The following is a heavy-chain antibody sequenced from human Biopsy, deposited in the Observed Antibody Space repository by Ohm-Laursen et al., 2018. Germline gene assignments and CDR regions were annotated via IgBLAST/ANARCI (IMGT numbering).Heavy chain of an antibody. CDR2: INPNSGNA. Sequence: SVKVSCKVSGHTFAGYYLHWVRQAPGHGLEWMGWINPNSGNANYAQSFQGRLTVTRDTSISTAYMELTSLTFDDTAIYYCARVPAYPSIDGYYGLDLWGQGTTVIVSS. J-gene: IGHJ6*02. V-gene: IGHV1-2*02. CDR1: GHTFAGYY. CDR3: ARVPAYPSIDGYYGLDL. D-gene: IGHD3-9*01.